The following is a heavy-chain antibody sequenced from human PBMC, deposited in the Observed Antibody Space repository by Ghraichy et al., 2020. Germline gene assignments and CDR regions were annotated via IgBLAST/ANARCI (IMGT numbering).Heavy chain of an antibody. V-gene: IGHV3-7*01. D-gene: IGHD4-17*01. J-gene: IGHJ4*02. CDR3: ARNDRDYGDYGNDY. CDR2: INQDGGET. Sequence: GGSLRLSCAASGFTFSSYWMAWIRQAPGKGLEWLANINQDGGETYYVDSVKGRFTISRDNAKKLLYLQMNSLRVEDKAVYYCARNDRDYGDYGNDYWGQGTLVTVSS. CDR1: GFTFSSYW.